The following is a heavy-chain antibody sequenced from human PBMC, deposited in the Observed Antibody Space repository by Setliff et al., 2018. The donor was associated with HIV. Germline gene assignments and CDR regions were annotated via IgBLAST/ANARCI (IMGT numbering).Heavy chain of an antibody. J-gene: IGHJ4*02. CDR2: IRGSGSGT. CDR3: ASARIPTGGTSTSFDY. D-gene: IGHD2-8*02. CDR1: GFTFSNYA. V-gene: IGHV3-23*01. Sequence: PGGSLRLSCAASGFTFSNYAMSWVRQAPGEGLEWVSAIRGSGSGTSYAGSVKGRFTISSDNSKNTLYQQVNSLRPDDTAVYYCASARIPTGGTSTSFDYWGQGTLVTVSS.